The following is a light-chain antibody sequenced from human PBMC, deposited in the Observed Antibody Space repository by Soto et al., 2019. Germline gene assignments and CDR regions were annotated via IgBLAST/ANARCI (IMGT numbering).Light chain of an antibody. CDR2: KAS. CDR3: QQYNIFWT. Sequence: DIQMTQSPSTLSASVGDRVIITCRASQSISSWLAWYQQKPGKAPKLLIYKASSLESGVPSRFSGSGSGTEFTLTISTLQPDDFATYYCQQYNIFWTFGQGTKVEIK. V-gene: IGKV1-5*03. J-gene: IGKJ1*01. CDR1: QSISSW.